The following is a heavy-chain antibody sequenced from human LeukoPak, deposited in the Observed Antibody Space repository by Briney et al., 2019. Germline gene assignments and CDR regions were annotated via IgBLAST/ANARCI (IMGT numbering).Heavy chain of an antibody. D-gene: IGHD6-13*01. CDR1: GYTFTRYG. J-gene: IGHJ4*02. CDR3: AREVSGAPGTREFDY. Sequence: ASVKVSCKASGYTFTRYGISWVRQAPGQGLEWVGWISGYNGNTKYAQKVQGRVTMTTDTSASTAYMELRSLRSDDTAVYYCAREVSGAPGTREFDYWGQGTLVTVSS. V-gene: IGHV1-18*01. CDR2: ISGYNGNT.